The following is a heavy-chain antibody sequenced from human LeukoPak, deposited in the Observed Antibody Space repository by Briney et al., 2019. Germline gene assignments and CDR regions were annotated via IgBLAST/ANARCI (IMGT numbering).Heavy chain of an antibody. D-gene: IGHD6-19*01. J-gene: IGHJ4*02. Sequence: GRSLRLSGAASGFTFSSYGMHWVRQAPGKGLEWVAVIWYDGSNKYYADSVKGRFTISRDNSRNTLYLQMNSLRAEDTAVYYCARKQWPIDYWGQGTLVTVSS. V-gene: IGHV3-33*01. CDR2: IWYDGSNK. CDR3: ARKQWPIDY. CDR1: GFTFSSYG.